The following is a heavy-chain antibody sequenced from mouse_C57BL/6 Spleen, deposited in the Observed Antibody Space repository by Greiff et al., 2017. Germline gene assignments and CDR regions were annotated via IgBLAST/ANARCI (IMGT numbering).Heavy chain of an antibody. J-gene: IGHJ1*03. D-gene: IGHD2-2*01. CDR3: ARGGLRRDWYFDV. CDR2: ISYSGST. Sequence: DVQLQESGPGMVKPSQSLSLTCTVTGYSITSGYDWHWIRHFPGNKLEWMGYISYSGSTNYNPSLKSRISITHDTSKNHFFLKLNSVTTEDTATDYCARGGLRRDWYFDVWGTGTTVTVSS. V-gene: IGHV3-1*01. CDR1: GYSITSGYD.